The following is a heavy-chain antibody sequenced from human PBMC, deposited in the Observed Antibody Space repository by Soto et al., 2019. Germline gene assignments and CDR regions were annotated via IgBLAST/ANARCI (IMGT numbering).Heavy chain of an antibody. D-gene: IGHD3-22*01. CDR1: GFTFSSHA. V-gene: IGHV3-64D*06. Sequence: PGGSLRLSCSASGFTFSSHAMHWVRQAPGKGLEYVSSISTNGGSTHYADSVKGRFTISRDNSKNTHYLQMSSLRADDTAVYYCVKGEYYYDSSGYYPFDYWGQGTLVTVSS. CDR2: ISTNGGST. J-gene: IGHJ4*02. CDR3: VKGEYYYDSSGYYPFDY.